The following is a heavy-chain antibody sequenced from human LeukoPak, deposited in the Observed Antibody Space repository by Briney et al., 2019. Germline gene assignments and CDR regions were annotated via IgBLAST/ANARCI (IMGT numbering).Heavy chain of an antibody. Sequence: SGGSLRLSCAAFGFTFSDYYMSWIRQAPGKGLEWVSYISSSGSTIYYADSVKGRFTISRDNAKNSLYLQMNSLRAEDTAVYYCARNLGLYDNSGYYDWGQGTLVTVSS. CDR3: ARNLGLYDNSGYYD. J-gene: IGHJ4*02. CDR2: ISSSGSTI. D-gene: IGHD3-22*01. V-gene: IGHV3-11*01. CDR1: GFTFSDYY.